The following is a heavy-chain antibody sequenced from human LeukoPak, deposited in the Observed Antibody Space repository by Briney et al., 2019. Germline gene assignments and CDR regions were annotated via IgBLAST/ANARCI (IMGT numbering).Heavy chain of an antibody. Sequence: PSETLSLTCTVSGDSISTSNSYWGWIRQPPGKGLEWIGSIYYSGNTYYNASLKSRVTISVDTSKNQFSLKLSSVTAADTAVYYCARHASSSGWYVGYWGQGTLVTVSS. CDR2: IYYSGNT. V-gene: IGHV4-39*01. D-gene: IGHD6-19*01. CDR3: ARHASSSGWYVGY. J-gene: IGHJ4*02. CDR1: GDSISTSNSY.